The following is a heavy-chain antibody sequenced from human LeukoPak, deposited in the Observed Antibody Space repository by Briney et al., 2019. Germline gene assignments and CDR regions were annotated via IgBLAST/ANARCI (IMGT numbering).Heavy chain of an antibody. CDR2: IYYSGGT. D-gene: IGHD2-2*01. Sequence: PSETLSLTCTVSGGSISSYYWSWIRQPPGKGLEWIGYIYYSGGTNYNPSLKSRVTISVDTSKNQFSLKLNSVTAADTAVYYCARAQGYCSSTTCYVHFDYWGQGTLVTVSS. CDR1: GGSISSYY. J-gene: IGHJ4*02. V-gene: IGHV4-59*01. CDR3: ARAQGYCSSTTCYVHFDY.